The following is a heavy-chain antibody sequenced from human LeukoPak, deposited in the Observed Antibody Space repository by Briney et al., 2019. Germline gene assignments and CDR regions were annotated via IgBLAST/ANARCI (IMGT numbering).Heavy chain of an antibody. J-gene: IGHJ4*02. V-gene: IGHV1-46*01. D-gene: IGHD3-16*01. CDR3: ARDGGSHQFDY. CDR1: GYTFTNHY. Sequence: ASVKVSCKASGYTFTNHYMHWVRQAPGQGLEWMGIINPSGGSTTYAQMFQGRVTMTRDTSTSTIYMDLSSLRSEDTAVYYCARDGGSHQFDYWGQGSLVTVSS. CDR2: INPSGGST.